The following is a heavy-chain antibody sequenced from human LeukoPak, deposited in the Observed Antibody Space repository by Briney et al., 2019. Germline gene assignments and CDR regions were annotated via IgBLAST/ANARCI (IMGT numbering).Heavy chain of an antibody. J-gene: IGHJ5*02. CDR3: ASSDSIGGNWFDP. Sequence: PSETLSLTCTVSGGSISSYYWSWIRQPAGKGLEWIGRIYTSGSTNYNPSLKSRVTMSVDTSKNQFSLRLSSVTAADTAVYYCASSDSIGGNWFDPWGQGTLVTVSS. V-gene: IGHV4-4*07. CDR2: IYTSGST. CDR1: GGSISSYY. D-gene: IGHD3-22*01.